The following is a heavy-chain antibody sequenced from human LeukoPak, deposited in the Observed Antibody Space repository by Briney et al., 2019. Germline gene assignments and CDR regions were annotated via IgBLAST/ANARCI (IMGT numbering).Heavy chain of an antibody. V-gene: IGHV4-59*01. J-gene: IGHJ6*02. Sequence: SETLSLTSTVSGGSISSYYWSWIRQPPGKGLEWIGYIYYSGSTNYNPSLKSRVTISVDTSKDQFSLKLGSVTAADTAVYYCARDPGYSYGYYYGMDVWGQGTTVTVSS. CDR1: GGSISSYY. D-gene: IGHD5-18*01. CDR2: IYYSGST. CDR3: ARDPGYSYGYYYGMDV.